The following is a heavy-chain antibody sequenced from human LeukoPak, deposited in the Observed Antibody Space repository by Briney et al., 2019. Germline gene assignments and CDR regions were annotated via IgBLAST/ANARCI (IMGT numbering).Heavy chain of an antibody. V-gene: IGHV4-34*01. Sequence: PSETLSLTCAVYGGSFSGYYCSWIRQPPGKGLEWIGEINHSGSTNYNPSLKSRVTISVDTSKNQFSLKLSSVTAADTAVYYCARGTIFGSRYMDVWGKGTTVTVSS. CDR3: ARGTIFGSRYMDV. J-gene: IGHJ6*03. CDR2: INHSGST. CDR1: GGSFSGYY. D-gene: IGHD3-3*01.